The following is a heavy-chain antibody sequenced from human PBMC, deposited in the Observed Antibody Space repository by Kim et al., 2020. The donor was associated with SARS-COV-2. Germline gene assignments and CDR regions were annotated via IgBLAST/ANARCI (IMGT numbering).Heavy chain of an antibody. Sequence: SQTLSLTCAISGDSVSGNSAAWNWIRQSPSIGLEWLGRTYYRSKWSNDYAVSVKSRISINPDTSKNQFSLQLNSVTPEDTAVYYCARGSCYDYWFDPWGQGTLVTVSS. CDR1: GDSVSGNSAA. CDR2: TYYRSKWSN. V-gene: IGHV6-1*01. D-gene: IGHD3-3*01. J-gene: IGHJ5*02. CDR3: ARGSCYDYWFDP.